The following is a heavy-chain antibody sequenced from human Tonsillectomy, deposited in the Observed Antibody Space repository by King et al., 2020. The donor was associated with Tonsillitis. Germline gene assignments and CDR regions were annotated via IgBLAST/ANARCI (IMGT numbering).Heavy chain of an antibody. V-gene: IGHV2-5*02. CDR3: AHRSTCGPVHG. D-gene: IGHD2-21*01. CDR2: MSWDDDR. J-gene: IGHJ4*02. Sequence: TLKESGPTLVKPPQTLTLTCTFSGFSLSGTGVGVGWIRQPPGQALEWLALMSWDDDRRYSPSLKSRLTITKDTSKNQVLLTMTNMDTVDTATYYCAHRSTCGPVHGWGEGTLVTVSS. CDR1: GFSLSGTGVG.